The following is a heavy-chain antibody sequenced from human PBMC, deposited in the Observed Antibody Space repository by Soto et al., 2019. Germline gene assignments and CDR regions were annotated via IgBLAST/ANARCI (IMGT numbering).Heavy chain of an antibody. CDR3: TTNFYSDHGMDV. D-gene: IGHD4-17*01. Sequence: EVQLVESGGGLVKPGGSLRLSCAASGITFSKAWMNWVRQSPGKGLEWVGRIKSKSDGGTTAYAAPVKGRFTISRDDSNNTLCLQMNSLKTEDTAVYYCTTNFYSDHGMDVWGQGTTVTVSS. V-gene: IGHV3-15*01. CDR1: GITFSKAW. CDR2: IKSKSDGGTT. J-gene: IGHJ6*02.